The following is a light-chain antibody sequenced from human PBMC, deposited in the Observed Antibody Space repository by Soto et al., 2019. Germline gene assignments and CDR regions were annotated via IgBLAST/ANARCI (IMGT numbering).Light chain of an antibody. CDR2: DVS. V-gene: IGLV2-14*01. CDR1: SSDVGAYNY. CDR3: SSYTSATTYV. J-gene: IGLJ1*01. Sequence: QSVLTQPASGSGSPGQSITISCTGTSSDVGAYNYDSWYQQYPGEAPKVIIYDVSHRPAGVSNRFSGSKSGNTASLTISGLQTQDEADYYCSSYTSATTYVFGTGTTVTVL.